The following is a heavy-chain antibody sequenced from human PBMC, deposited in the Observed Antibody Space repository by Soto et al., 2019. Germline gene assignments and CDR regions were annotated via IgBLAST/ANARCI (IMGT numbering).Heavy chain of an antibody. CDR3: ARGKIEAVAGKNWSDP. CDR2: ISAYNGNT. CDR1: GYTFTSYG. D-gene: IGHD6-19*01. V-gene: IGHV1-18*01. J-gene: IGHJ5*02. Sequence: ASVKVSCKASGYTFTSYGISWVRQAPGQGLEWMGWISAYNGNTNYAQKLQGRVTMTTDTSTSTAYMELRSLRSDDTAVYYCARGKIEAVAGKNWSDPWGQGTLVTVSS.